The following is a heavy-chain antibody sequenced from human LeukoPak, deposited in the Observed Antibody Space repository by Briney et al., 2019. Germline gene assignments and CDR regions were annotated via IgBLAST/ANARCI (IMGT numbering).Heavy chain of an antibody. J-gene: IGHJ4*02. Sequence: GGSLRLSCAASGFSTRTYSMGSVRQAPGKGLEWVSYIGSTSIYADSVKGRFTISRDNAKNTLYLQMNSLRAEDTAVYYCARDGPPAGAGNFDYWGQGTPVTVSS. V-gene: IGHV3-48*01. CDR2: IGSTSI. CDR1: GFSTRTYS. D-gene: IGHD3-10*01. CDR3: ARDGPPAGAGNFDY.